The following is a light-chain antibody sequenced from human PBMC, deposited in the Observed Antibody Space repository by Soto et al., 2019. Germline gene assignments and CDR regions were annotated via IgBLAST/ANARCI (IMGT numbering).Light chain of an antibody. CDR2: DAS. V-gene: IGKV3-11*01. Sequence: EVVLTQSPATLSLSPGERATLSCRASQSVSSYLAWYQQEPGQAPRLLIYDASNRATGIPARFSGSGSGTDFTLTISSLEPEDFAVYFCQQRSSWPWTFGQGTKVDIK. CDR3: QQRSSWPWT. CDR1: QSVSSY. J-gene: IGKJ1*01.